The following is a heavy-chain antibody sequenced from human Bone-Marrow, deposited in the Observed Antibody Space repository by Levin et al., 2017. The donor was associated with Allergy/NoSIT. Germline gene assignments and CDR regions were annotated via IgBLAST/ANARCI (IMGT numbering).Heavy chain of an antibody. D-gene: IGHD2-2*03. V-gene: IGHV3-15*01. Sequence: GESLKISCAASGLNFSDAWMSWVRQAPGKGLEWIGRIKDKSDGETTDYAAPVKGRFTISREDSKNIVFLQMNSLTIEDTAVYFCSATWISWGQGTLVTVSS. CDR1: GLNFSDAW. J-gene: IGHJ4*02. CDR3: SATWIS. CDR2: IKDKSDGETT.